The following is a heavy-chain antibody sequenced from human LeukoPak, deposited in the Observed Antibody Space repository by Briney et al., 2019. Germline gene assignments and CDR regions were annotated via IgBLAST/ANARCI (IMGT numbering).Heavy chain of an antibody. CDR2: INHSGST. CDR3: ARSLAWKYFDL. D-gene: IGHD1-1*01. Sequence: SETLSLTCAVYGGSFSGYYWSWIRQPPGKGLEWIGEINHSGSTNYNPSLKSRVTISVDTSKNQFSLKLSSVTAADTAVYYCARSLAWKYFDLWGRGTLVTVSS. CDR1: GGSFSGYY. V-gene: IGHV4-34*01. J-gene: IGHJ2*01.